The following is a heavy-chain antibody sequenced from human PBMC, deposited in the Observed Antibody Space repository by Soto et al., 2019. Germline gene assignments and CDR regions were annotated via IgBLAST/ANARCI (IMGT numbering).Heavy chain of an antibody. D-gene: IGHD2-8*01. CDR2: VSGYNYNT. J-gene: IGHJ5*01. Sequence: ASVKVSCKASGYSFRSYGINWVRQAPGQGLEWIGWVSGYNYNTKYAQKLQGRITVTTDTSTNTAYMELRSLGSDDTAVYYCGRSTSMLGAGWSDSWGRGTLVTVSS. CDR3: GRSTSMLGAGWSDS. V-gene: IGHV1-18*01. CDR1: GYSFRSYG.